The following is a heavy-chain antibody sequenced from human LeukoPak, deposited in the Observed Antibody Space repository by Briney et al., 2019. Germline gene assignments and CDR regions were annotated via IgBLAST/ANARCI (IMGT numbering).Heavy chain of an antibody. D-gene: IGHD3-22*01. V-gene: IGHV2-70*01. Sequence: SGPTLVNPTQTLTLTCTFSGFSLSTSGMCVSWIRQPPGKALEWLALIDWDDDKYYSTSLRTRLTISKDTSKNHVVLTMTNMDPVDTATYYCARIRGCYCDSSGYGRGYGMDVWGQGTTVTVSS. CDR2: IDWDDDK. J-gene: IGHJ6*02. CDR3: ARIRGCYCDSSGYGRGYGMDV. CDR1: GFSLSTSGMC.